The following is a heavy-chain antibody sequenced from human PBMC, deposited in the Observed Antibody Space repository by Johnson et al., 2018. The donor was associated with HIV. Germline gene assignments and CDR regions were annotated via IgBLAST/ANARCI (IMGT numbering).Heavy chain of an antibody. J-gene: IGHJ3*02. CDR1: GFIFSSYG. Sequence: QVQLVESGGGLVQPGGSLRLSCAASGFIFSSYGMHWVRQAPGKGLEWVAVISYDGTNKYYADSVKGRFTISRDDSTNTLYLQMNSLRAEDTAVYYCAKVCYSGSYLDVFDIWGLGTMVTVSS. CDR2: ISYDGTNK. V-gene: IGHV3-30*18. D-gene: IGHD1-26*01. CDR3: AKVCYSGSYLDVFDI.